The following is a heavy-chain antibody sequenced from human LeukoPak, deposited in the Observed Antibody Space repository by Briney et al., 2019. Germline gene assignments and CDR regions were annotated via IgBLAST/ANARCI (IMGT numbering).Heavy chain of an antibody. CDR1: DYSISSSYY. J-gene: IGHJ4*02. V-gene: IGHV4-38-2*02. D-gene: IGHD2-2*02. CDR3: ARGWAAIASY. Sequence: SETLSLTCTVSDYSISSSYYWGWIRQPPGKGLEWFGIIYHSGSTYYNPSLKSRVTISVDTSKNQFSLKLSSVTAADTAVYYCARGWAAIASYWGQGTLVTVSS. CDR2: IYHSGST.